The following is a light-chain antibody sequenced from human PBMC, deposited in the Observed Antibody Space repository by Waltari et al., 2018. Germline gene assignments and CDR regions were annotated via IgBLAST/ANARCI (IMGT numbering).Light chain of an antibody. CDR3: HSRKGSDNQVV. CDR2: GKE. V-gene: IGLV3-19*01. CDR1: SLRTSY. Sequence: SSELTQGPDVSVALGQTVKITCQGDSLRTSYASWYQVKPGQAPVLVLFGKEKRPSGIPDRISGYSSGTTSSLTITGAQAEDEADYYCHSRKGSDNQVVFGGGTKLTGL. J-gene: IGLJ3*02.